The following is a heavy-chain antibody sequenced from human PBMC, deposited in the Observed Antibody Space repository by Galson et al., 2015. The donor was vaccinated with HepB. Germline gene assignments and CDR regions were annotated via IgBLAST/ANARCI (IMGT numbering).Heavy chain of an antibody. CDR2: LYHSGST. CDR1: GGSISSSNW. D-gene: IGHD3-10*01. Sequence: ETLSFTCAVSGGSISSSNWWSWVRQPPGKGLEWIGELYHSGSTNYNPSLNSRVTISVDTSKNQFSLQLSSVTAADTAVYYCAREWFETQENYYYGMDVWGQGTTVTVSS. CDR3: AREWFETQENYYYGMDV. V-gene: IGHV4-4*02. J-gene: IGHJ6*02.